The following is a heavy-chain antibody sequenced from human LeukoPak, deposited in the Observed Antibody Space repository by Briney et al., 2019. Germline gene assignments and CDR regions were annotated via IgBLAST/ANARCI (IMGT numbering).Heavy chain of an antibody. D-gene: IGHD1-26*01. V-gene: IGHV1-2*02. J-gene: IGHJ2*01. CDR3: ARVLVAGDWYFDL. CDR1: GYTFTGYY. Sequence: GASVKVSCKASGYTFTGYYMHWVRQAPGQGLEWMEWINPNSGGTNYAQKFQGRVTMTRDTSISTAYMELSRLRSDDTAVYYCARVLVAGDWYFDLWGRGTLVTVSS. CDR2: INPNSGGT.